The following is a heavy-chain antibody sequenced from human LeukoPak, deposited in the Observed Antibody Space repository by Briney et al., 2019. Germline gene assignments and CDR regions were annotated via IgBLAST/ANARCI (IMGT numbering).Heavy chain of an antibody. CDR2: INSKTDGRTT. V-gene: IGHV3-15*01. J-gene: IGHJ6*02. CDR1: GFTFSNAW. CDR3: TTCSHGDCSLPNQYYYYGMDV. D-gene: IGHD2-21*02. Sequence: KPGGSLRLSCAASGFTFSNAWMSWVRQPPGKGLEWVGRINSKTDGRTTDYAARVKGRFTISRDDSNNTLYLQMNSLKTEDTAVYYCTTCSHGDCSLPNQYYYYGMDVWGQGTTVTVSS.